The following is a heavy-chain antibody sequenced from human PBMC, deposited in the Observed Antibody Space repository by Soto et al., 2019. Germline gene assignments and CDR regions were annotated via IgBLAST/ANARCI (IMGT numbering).Heavy chain of an antibody. CDR3: ARVPLVTSSYYFDF. CDR1: GFTFSTYT. V-gene: IGHV3-21*01. J-gene: IGHJ4*02. Sequence: GGSLRLSCAASGFTFSTYTMNWVRQAPGKGLEWVSSIDRSSSYIYYADSVKGRFTISRDNAKNSLYLQMNSLRAEDTAVYYCARVPLVTSSYYFDFWGQGSLVTVSS. D-gene: IGHD2-2*01. CDR2: IDRSSSYI.